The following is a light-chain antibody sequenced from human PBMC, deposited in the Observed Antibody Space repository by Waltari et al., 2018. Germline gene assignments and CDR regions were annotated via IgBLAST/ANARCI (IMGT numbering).Light chain of an antibody. Sequence: QSVLTQPPSVSGTPGQRVTISCSWSSSNLGRNFVYWYQQLPGTAPKLLIYMDNQRPSGVPDRFSGSKSGPSASLAISGLRSEDEGNYYCAAWDDSLSGFVLFGGGTKVTVL. CDR2: MDN. CDR1: SSNLGRNF. J-gene: IGLJ2*01. CDR3: AAWDDSLSGFVL. V-gene: IGLV1-47*01.